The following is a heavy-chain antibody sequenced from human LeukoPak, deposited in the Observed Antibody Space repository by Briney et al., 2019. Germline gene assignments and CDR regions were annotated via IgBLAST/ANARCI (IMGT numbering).Heavy chain of an antibody. J-gene: IGHJ6*02. Sequence: SETLSLTCTVSGGSISSSSYYWGWIRQPPGKGLEWIGYIYYSGSTNYNPSLKSRVTISVDTSKNQFSLKLSSVTAADTAVYYCARDRVVPAAIGSGIYYYYGMDVWGQGTTVTVSS. D-gene: IGHD2-2*01. CDR1: GGSISSSSYY. CDR2: IYYSGST. V-gene: IGHV4-61*01. CDR3: ARDRVVPAAIGSGIYYYYGMDV.